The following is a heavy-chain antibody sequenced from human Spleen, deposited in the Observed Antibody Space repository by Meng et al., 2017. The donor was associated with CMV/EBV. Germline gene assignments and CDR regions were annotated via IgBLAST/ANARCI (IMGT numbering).Heavy chain of an antibody. J-gene: IGHJ4*02. CDR2: ISAYNGNT. V-gene: IGHV1-18*01. CDR3: VRQPYPAGYSSGPFDY. D-gene: IGHD6-19*01. CDR1: GYTFTSYG. Sequence: ASVKVSCKASGYTFTSYGISWVRQAPGQGLEWMGWISAYNGNTNYAQKLQGRVTMTTDTSTSTAYMELRSLRSDDTAVYYCVRQPYPAGYSSGPFDYWGQGTLVTVSS.